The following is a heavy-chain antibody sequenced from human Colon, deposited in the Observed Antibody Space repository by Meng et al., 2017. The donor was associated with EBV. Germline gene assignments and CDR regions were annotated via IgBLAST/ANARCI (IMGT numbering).Heavy chain of an antibody. V-gene: IGHV4-30-4*01. CDR3: ASFDHIPRRNYFDY. CDR1: VGSMSSVNYY. Sequence: HVQRQDSGPGLAGPSQSRRLTCPVSVGSMSSVNYYWRWIRQSPGKGLEWIGYIHHSGSAYYNPSLKSRVSISVDTSKSQFSLNLNSMTAADTAVYYCASFDHIPRRNYFDYWGQGTLVTVSS. D-gene: IGHD2-21*01. J-gene: IGHJ4*02. CDR2: IHHSGSA.